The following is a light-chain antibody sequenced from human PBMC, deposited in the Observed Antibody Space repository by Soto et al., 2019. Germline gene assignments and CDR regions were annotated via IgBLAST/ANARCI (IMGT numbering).Light chain of an antibody. CDR3: LLSYSGARPYV. Sequence: QSVVTQEPSLTVSPGGKVTLTCGSSTGAVTSGHYPYWFQQKPGQAPRTLIYDTSNKHSWTPARFSGSLLGGKAALTLSGAQPEDEAEYYCLLSYSGARPYVFGTGTKLTVL. CDR1: TGAVTSGHY. CDR2: DTS. V-gene: IGLV7-46*01. J-gene: IGLJ1*01.